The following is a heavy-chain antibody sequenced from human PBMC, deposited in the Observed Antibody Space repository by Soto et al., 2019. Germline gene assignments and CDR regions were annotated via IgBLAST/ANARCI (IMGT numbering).Heavy chain of an antibody. CDR3: VKSLGFCSSSSCSRDYYYYYGMDV. CDR1: GFTFSSYG. V-gene: IGHV3-30*18. J-gene: IGHJ6*02. D-gene: IGHD2-2*01. Sequence: GGSLRLSCAASGFTFSSYGMHWVRQAPGKGLEWVTLISYDGGNKYYADSVKGRFSISRDNSRNTLYLQMNSLRPEDAAVYYCVKSLGFCSSSSCSRDYYYYYGMDVWGQGTTVTVSS. CDR2: ISYDGGNK.